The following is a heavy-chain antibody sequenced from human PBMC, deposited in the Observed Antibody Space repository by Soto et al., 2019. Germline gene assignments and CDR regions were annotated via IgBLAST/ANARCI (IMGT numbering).Heavy chain of an antibody. V-gene: IGHV1-46*01. D-gene: IGHD2-21*02. CDR3: ARGGHVVVVTAAFDY. Sequence: QVQLMQSGAEVKKPGASVKVSCKASGDTFTNYYIHWVRQAPGQGLEWMGTVNPSGGHTTYSQNCLGRVTMTRDTSTSTLYLGLTSLTSDDTAVYYCARGGHVVVVTAAFDYWGQGTLVTVSS. J-gene: IGHJ4*02. CDR2: VNPSGGHT. CDR1: GDTFTNYY.